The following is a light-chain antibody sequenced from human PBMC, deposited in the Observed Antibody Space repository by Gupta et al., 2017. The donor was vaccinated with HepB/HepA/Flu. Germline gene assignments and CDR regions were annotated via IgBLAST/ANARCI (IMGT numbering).Light chain of an antibody. J-gene: IGLJ3*02. CDR1: ALPKQY. CDR2: KDT. CDR3: QSADSTGNYQV. Sequence: SYELTQRRSVSGSPGQTARITCSGDALPKQYAYWFQQMPGQAPIMVIYKDTARPSGIPARFSGSSSGTIITLTISGVQAEDEADYYCQSADSTGNYQVFGGGTTLTVL. V-gene: IGLV3-25*03.